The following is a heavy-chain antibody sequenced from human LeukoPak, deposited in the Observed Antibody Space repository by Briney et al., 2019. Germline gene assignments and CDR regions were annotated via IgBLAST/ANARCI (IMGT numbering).Heavy chain of an antibody. CDR1: DGSISSYY. Sequence: SETLSLTCSVSDGSISSYYWSWIRQPAGKGLEWIGRIYSSESTNYNPSLKSRVTMSVDTSKNQFSLKLSSVTAADTAVYYCARDSGRQQLENWFDPWGQGTLVTVSS. D-gene: IGHD6-13*01. J-gene: IGHJ5*02. CDR3: ARDSGRQQLENWFDP. V-gene: IGHV4-4*07. CDR2: IYSSEST.